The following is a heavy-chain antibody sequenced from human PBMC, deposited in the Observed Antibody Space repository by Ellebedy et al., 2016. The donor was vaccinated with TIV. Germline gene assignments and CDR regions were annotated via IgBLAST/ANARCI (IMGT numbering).Heavy chain of an antibody. J-gene: IGHJ4*02. CDR1: GGTLSSYA. CDR3: ARGQSGWELRGAFDY. D-gene: IGHD1-26*01. V-gene: IGHV1-69*13. Sequence: ASVKVSCXASGGTLSSYAISWVRQAPGQGLEWMGGIIPIFGTANYAQKFQGRVTITADESTSTAYMELSSLRSEDTAVYYCARGQSGWELRGAFDYWGQGTLVTVSS. CDR2: IIPIFGTA.